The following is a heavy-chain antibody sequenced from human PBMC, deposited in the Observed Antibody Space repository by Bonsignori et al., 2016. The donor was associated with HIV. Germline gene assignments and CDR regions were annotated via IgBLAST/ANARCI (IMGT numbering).Heavy chain of an antibody. J-gene: IGHJ6*03. CDR3: ARESRYDFWSGYYQWAYNYYYYYYMDV. V-gene: IGHV1-46*01. Sequence: WVRQAPGQGLEWMGIINPSGGSTSYAQKFQGRVTMTRDTSTSTVYMELSSLRSEDTAVYYCARESRYDFWSGYYQWAYNYYYYYYMDVWGKGTTVTVSS. CDR2: INPSGGST. D-gene: IGHD3-3*01.